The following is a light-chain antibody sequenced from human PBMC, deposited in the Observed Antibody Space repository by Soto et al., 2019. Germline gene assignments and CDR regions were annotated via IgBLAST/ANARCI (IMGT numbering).Light chain of an antibody. V-gene: IGKV1-5*01. CDR3: QQYGSYWT. CDR2: DAS. J-gene: IGKJ1*01. Sequence: IQMTLPPSTLSASVRDRGSISSRASQSISNYLAWYQRKPGKAPKLLIYDASSQESGVPSRFSGSGSGTEFTLTISSLEHDDFATYYCQQYGSYWTFGQGTKVDIK. CDR1: QSISNY.